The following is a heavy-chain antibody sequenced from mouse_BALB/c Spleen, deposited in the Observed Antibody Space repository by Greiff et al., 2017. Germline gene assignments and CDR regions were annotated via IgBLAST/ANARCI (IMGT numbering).Heavy chain of an antibody. CDR3: ARTSLLRLRLYYFDY. Sequence: QVQLQQSGAELVRPGSSVKISCKASGYAFSSYWMNWVKQRPGQGLEWIGQIYPGDGDTNYNGKFKGKATLTADKSSSTAYMQLSSLTSEDSAVYFCARTSLLRLRLYYFDYWGQGTTLTVSS. V-gene: IGHV1-80*01. CDR1: GYAFSSYW. J-gene: IGHJ2*01. D-gene: IGHD1-2*01. CDR2: IYPGDGDT.